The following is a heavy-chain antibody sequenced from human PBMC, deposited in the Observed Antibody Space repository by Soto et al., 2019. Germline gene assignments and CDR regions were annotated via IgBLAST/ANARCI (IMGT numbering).Heavy chain of an antibody. CDR2: IYYSGST. CDR1: GGSISSSSYY. Sequence: QLQLQESGPGLVKPSETLSLTCTVSGGSISSSSYYWGWIRQPPGKGLEWIGSIYYSGSTYYNPSLKSRVTISVDTSKNQFSLKLSSVTAADTAVYYCARFRAAAGFSLDYWGQGTLVTVSS. V-gene: IGHV4-39*01. CDR3: ARFRAAAGFSLDY. D-gene: IGHD6-13*01. J-gene: IGHJ4*02.